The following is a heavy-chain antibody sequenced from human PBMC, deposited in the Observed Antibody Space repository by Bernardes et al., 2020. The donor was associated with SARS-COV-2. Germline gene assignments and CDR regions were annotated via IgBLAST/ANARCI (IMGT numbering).Heavy chain of an antibody. D-gene: IGHD6-13*01. J-gene: IGHJ4*02. V-gene: IGHV3-23*01. CDR3: AKEPLIAAAGISHFDY. Sequence: GGSLRLSCAASGFTFSSYAMSWVRQAPGKGLEWVSAISNSGASTYYADSVKGRFTISRDNSKSTLDLQMNSLRAEDTAVYYCAKEPLIAAAGISHFDYWGQGTLVTVSS. CDR2: ISNSGAST. CDR1: GFTFSSYA.